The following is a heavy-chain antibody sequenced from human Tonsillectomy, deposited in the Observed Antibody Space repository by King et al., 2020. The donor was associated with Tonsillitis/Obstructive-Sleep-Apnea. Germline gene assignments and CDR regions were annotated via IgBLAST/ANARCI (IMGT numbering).Heavy chain of an antibody. J-gene: IGHJ4*02. CDR1: GFSLSTSGVG. CDR3: AHFHYYDSSGYYFDY. CDR2: IYWDDDK. D-gene: IGHD3-22*01. V-gene: IGHV2-5*02. Sequence: TLKESGPTLVKPTQTLTLTCTFSGFSLSTSGVGVGWIRQPPGQALEWLALIYWDDDKRYSPSLKSRLTITKDTSKNQVVLTMTNMDPVDTATYYCAHFHYYDSSGYYFDYWGQGTLVTVSS.